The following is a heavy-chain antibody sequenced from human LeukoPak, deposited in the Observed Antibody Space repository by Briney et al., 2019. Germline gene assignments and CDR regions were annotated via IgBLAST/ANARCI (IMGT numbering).Heavy chain of an antibody. J-gene: IGHJ4*02. V-gene: IGHV1-18*01. Sequence: ASVKVSCKASGYTFTSYGISWVRQAPGQGLEWMGWISAYNGNTNYAQKLQGRVTMTTDTSTSTAYMELRSLRSDDTAVYYCATGYYGSASYYNSTWVRSIYFDYWGQGTLVTVSS. CDR3: ATGYYGSASYYNSTWVRSIYFDY. CDR2: ISAYNGNT. D-gene: IGHD3-10*01. CDR1: GYTFTSYG.